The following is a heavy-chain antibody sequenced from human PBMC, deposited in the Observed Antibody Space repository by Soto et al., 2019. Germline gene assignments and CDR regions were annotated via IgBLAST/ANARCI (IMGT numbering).Heavy chain of an antibody. CDR3: ARIGLTTALL. J-gene: IGHJ4*02. D-gene: IGHD4-17*01. V-gene: IGHV4-30-4*01. CDR1: GGSINSGDYY. CDR2: IYYSGST. Sequence: QVHLQESGPGLVKPSQTLSLTCTVSGGSINSGDYYWSWIRQPPGKGLERIGYIYYSGSTYYNPPLRSRVTISIDTSKNHFFLNLSSVTASDTAVYYCARIGLTTALLWGQGALVTVST.